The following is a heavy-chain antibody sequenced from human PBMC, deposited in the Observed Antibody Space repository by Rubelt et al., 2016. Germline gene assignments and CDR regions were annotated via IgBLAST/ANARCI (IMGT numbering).Heavy chain of an antibody. J-gene: IGHJ4*02. CDR1: GGSMSYYY. CDR3: AIYGSSVGAALK. Sequence: QVQLQESGPGLVKPSETLSLTCTVSGGSMSYYYWSWIRQSPGKGLEWIGNIYYSGSTNYNSSLKSRVTVSVDTSNNQFSLGLGLGTAAATAMYFCAIYGSSVGAALKWGQGTLVAGSS. V-gene: IGHV4-59*03. CDR2: IYYSGST. D-gene: IGHD6-13*01.